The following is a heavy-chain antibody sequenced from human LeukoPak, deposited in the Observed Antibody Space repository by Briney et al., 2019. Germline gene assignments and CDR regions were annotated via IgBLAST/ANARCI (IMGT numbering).Heavy chain of an antibody. V-gene: IGHV4-4*09. CDR1: GGSISSYY. D-gene: IGHD6-19*01. CDR2: IYTSGST. J-gene: IGHJ5*02. Sequence: SETLSLTCTVSGGSISSYYWTWIRQPPGKGLEWIGYIYTSGSTNYNPSLKSRVTMSVDTSKNQFSLKLSSVTAADTAVYYCARGGWWFDPWGQGTLVTVSS. CDR3: ARGGWWFDP.